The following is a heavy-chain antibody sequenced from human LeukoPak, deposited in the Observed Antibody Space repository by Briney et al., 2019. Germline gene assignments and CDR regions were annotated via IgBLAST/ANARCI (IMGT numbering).Heavy chain of an antibody. Sequence: PGGSLRLSCAASGFTFSSYWMSWVRQAPGKGLEWVANIKQDGSEKYYVDSVKGRFTISRDNAKNSLYLQMNSLRAEDTAVYYCARVPSGWYGFNWYFDLWGRGTLVTVSS. CDR3: ARVPSGWYGFNWYFDL. V-gene: IGHV3-7*03. J-gene: IGHJ2*01. CDR2: IKQDGSEK. CDR1: GFTFSSYW. D-gene: IGHD6-19*01.